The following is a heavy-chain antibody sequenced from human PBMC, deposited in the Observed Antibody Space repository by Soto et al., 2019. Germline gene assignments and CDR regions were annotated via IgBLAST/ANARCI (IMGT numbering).Heavy chain of an antibody. J-gene: IGHJ6*02. CDR2: ISYDGRHD. D-gene: IGHD3-10*01. V-gene: IGHV3-30*18. CDR1: GFPFSTYG. CDR3: AKKDITLVREVVISAPVYPYDHHGLDF. Sequence: QVQLVESGGGVVQPGRSLRLSCSASGFPFSTYGMHWVRQAPGKGLEWVAVISYDGRHDYYADSVKGRFTITRDNSKNMLDLEITSLRSEDTARYYCAKKDITLVREVVISAPVYPYDHHGLDFCGRGTTVTVS.